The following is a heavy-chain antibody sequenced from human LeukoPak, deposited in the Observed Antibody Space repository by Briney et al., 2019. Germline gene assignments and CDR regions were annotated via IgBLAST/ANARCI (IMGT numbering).Heavy chain of an antibody. CDR3: AKGYDFWSGYFDY. J-gene: IGHJ4*02. CDR2: INGSGGST. D-gene: IGHD3-3*01. V-gene: IGHV3-23*01. Sequence: PGGSLRLSCAASGFTFSSYAMSWVRQAPGKGLEWVSDINGSGGSTYYADSVKGRFTISRDNSKNTLYLQMNSLRAEDTALYYCAKGYDFWSGYFDYWGRGTLVTVSS. CDR1: GFTFSSYA.